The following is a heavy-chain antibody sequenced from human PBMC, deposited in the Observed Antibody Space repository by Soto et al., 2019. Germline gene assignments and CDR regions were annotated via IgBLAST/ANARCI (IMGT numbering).Heavy chain of an antibody. Sequence: GGSLRLSCAASGFTFSSYWMHWVRQAPGKGLVWVSRINSDGSSTSYADSVKGRFTISRDNAKNTLYLQMSSLRAEDTAVYYCARDSYNWNQGEYNWFDPWGQGTLVTVSS. J-gene: IGHJ5*02. CDR3: ARDSYNWNQGEYNWFDP. CDR2: INSDGSST. D-gene: IGHD1-20*01. V-gene: IGHV3-74*01. CDR1: GFTFSSYW.